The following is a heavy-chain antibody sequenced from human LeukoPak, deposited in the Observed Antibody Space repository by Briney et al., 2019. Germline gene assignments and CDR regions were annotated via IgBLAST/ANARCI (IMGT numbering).Heavy chain of an antibody. D-gene: IGHD6-13*01. CDR3: ARVASNGYSSSWYFDY. J-gene: IGHJ4*02. Sequence: GASGKVSFQASGLPFTSYGISWVGPAPGQGLEWMGLISAYNGNTNYAQKLQGRVTMTTDTSTSTAYMELRSLRSDDTAVYYCARVASNGYSSSWYFDYWGQGTLVTVSS. V-gene: IGHV1-18*01. CDR2: ISAYNGNT. CDR1: GLPFTSYG.